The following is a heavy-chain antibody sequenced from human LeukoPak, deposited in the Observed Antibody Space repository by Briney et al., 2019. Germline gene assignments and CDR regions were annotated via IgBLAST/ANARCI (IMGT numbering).Heavy chain of an antibody. D-gene: IGHD6-13*01. V-gene: IGHV1-69*13. CDR3: ARGSPGRYSSSWYVGHFDY. Sequence: VAAVNVSCMDSRCTLSKYAVSWLRQAPGQGREWMGGIIPILGTANYAQKFQGRVTITADESTSTAYMELSSLRSEDTAVYYCARGSPGRYSSSWYVGHFDYWGQGTLVTVSS. CDR2: IIPILGTA. J-gene: IGHJ4*02. CDR1: RCTLSKYA.